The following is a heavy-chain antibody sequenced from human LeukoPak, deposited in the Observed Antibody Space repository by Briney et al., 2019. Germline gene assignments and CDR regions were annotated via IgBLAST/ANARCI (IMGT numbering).Heavy chain of an antibody. D-gene: IGHD3-22*01. CDR1: GYSFTSYW. J-gene: IGHJ4*02. Sequence: GESLKISCKGSGYSFTSYWIGWVRQMPGKGLEWMGIIYPGDSDTRYSPSFQGQVTISADKSITTAYLQWSSLKASDTAMYYCARLHYDSSVIGLGAKFDYWGQGTLVTVSS. V-gene: IGHV5-51*01. CDR2: IYPGDSDT. CDR3: ARLHYDSSVIGLGAKFDY.